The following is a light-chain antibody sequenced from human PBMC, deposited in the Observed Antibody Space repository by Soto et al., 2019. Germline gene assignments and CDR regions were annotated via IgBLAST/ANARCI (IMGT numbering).Light chain of an antibody. CDR2: GNS. CDR1: SSNIGAGYD. CDR3: QSYDSSLSGSV. J-gene: IGLJ7*01. V-gene: IGLV1-40*01. Sequence: QTVVTLPPSVSGAPGQRVTISCTGSSSNIGAGYDVHWYQQLPGTAPKLLIYGNSNRPSGVPDRFSGSKSGTSASLAITGLQAEDEADYYCQSYDSSLSGSVFGGGTQLTVL.